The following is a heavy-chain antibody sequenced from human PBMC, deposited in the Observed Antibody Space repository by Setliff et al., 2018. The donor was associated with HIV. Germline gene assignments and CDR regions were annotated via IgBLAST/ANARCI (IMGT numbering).Heavy chain of an antibody. CDR1: GFTFSNYG. CDR3: ARYSSTWHTFDY. V-gene: IGHV3-33*01. Sequence: GESLKISCRASGFTFSNYGMHWVRQAPGKGLEWVAVIWYDGSNQNYADSVKGRLTVSRDNSNNTLYLQMHSLTPEDTAVYHCARYSSTWHTFDYWGQGTPVTVSS. CDR2: IWYDGSNQ. D-gene: IGHD6-13*01. J-gene: IGHJ4*02.